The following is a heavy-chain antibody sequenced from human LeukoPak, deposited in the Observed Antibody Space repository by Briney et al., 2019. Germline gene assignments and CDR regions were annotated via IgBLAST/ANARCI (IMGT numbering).Heavy chain of an antibody. J-gene: IGHJ4*02. CDR3: ARDLGRWGSSGWYRPPHYFDY. D-gene: IGHD6-19*01. CDR1: GGSFSGYY. Sequence: SETLSLTCAVYGGSFSGYYWSWIRQPPGKGLEWIGSIYYSGSTYYNPSLKSRVTISVDTSKNQFSLKLSSVTAADTAVYYCARDLGRWGSSGWYRPPHYFDYWGQGTLVTVSS. V-gene: IGHV4-34*01. CDR2: IYYSGST.